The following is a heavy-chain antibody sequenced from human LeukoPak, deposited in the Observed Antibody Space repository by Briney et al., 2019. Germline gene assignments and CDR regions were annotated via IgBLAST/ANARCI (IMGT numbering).Heavy chain of an antibody. V-gene: IGHV4-34*01. CDR1: CGSFSGYY. CDR2: INHSGST. Sequence: SETLSLTCAVYCGSFSGYYWSWIRQPPGKGLEWIGEINHSGSTNYNPSLKSRVTISVDTSKNQFSLKLSSVTAADTAVYYCARRRRYYYGSGSGLNPWGQGTLVTVSS. CDR3: ARRRRYYYGSGSGLNP. D-gene: IGHD3-10*01. J-gene: IGHJ5*02.